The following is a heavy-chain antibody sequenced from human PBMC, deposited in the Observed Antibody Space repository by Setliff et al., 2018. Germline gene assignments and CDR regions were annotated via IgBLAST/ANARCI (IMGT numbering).Heavy chain of an antibody. CDR2: IFYGGST. D-gene: IGHD3-16*01. J-gene: IGHJ3*02. CDR1: GASISSSSYY. CDR3: AREWGSNGWAFDI. V-gene: IGHV4-39*07. Sequence: ASETLSLTCTVSGASISSSSYYWAWIRQPPGRGLELIGSIFYGGSTYYNPPLKSRVTISIDASKNQFSLTLSSVTAADTAVYYCAREWGSNGWAFDIWGQGTMVTVSS.